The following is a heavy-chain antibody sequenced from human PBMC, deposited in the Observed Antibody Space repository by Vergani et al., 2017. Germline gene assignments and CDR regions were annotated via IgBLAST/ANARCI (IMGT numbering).Heavy chain of an antibody. D-gene: IGHD2-2*01. J-gene: IGHJ6*03. CDR2: INPNSGGT. CDR3: AKEGTVVVPAAIIYYYYYMDV. CDR1: GYTFTGYY. V-gene: IGHV1-2*02. Sequence: QVQLVQSGAEVKKPGASVKVSCKASGYTFTGYYMHWVRQAPGQGLEWMGWINPNSGGTNYAQKFQGRVTMTRDTSISTAYMELSRLRSDDTAVYYCAKEGTVVVPAAIIYYYYYMDVWGKGTTVTVSS.